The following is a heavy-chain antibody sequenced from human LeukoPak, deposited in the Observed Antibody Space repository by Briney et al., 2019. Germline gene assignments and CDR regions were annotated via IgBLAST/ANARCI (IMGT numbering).Heavy chain of an antibody. Sequence: GGSLRLSCAASAFTVSSNYMSWVRQAPGKGLEWVSVIYSGGSTYYADSVKGRFTISRDNSKNTLYLQMNSLRAEDTAVYYCARDWGNYYYYMDVWGKGTTVTVSS. J-gene: IGHJ6*03. V-gene: IGHV3-66*02. CDR3: ARDWGNYYYYMDV. D-gene: IGHD3-16*01. CDR1: AFTVSSNY. CDR2: IYSGGST.